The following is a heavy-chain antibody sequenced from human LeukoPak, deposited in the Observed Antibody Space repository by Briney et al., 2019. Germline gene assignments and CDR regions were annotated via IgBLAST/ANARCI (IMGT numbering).Heavy chain of an antibody. CDR2: INRNGST. J-gene: IGHJ4*02. CDR1: GGSFSNYY. Sequence: SETLSLTCAVDGGSFSNYYWSWIRQPPGKGLEWIGEINRNGSTNYNPSLKSRVTISVDTSKNQFSLKLSSVTAADTAVYYCARNRRYSSSSSDYWGQGTLVTVSS. CDR3: ARNRRYSSSSSDY. D-gene: IGHD6-6*01. V-gene: IGHV4-34*01.